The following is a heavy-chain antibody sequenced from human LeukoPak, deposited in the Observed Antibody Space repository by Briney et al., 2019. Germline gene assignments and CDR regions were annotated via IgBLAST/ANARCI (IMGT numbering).Heavy chain of an antibody. J-gene: IGHJ4*02. Sequence: PGGSLRLSCTASGFTFSSYSMNWVRQAPGKGLEWVSYISSSTSTIYYKDSVKGRFTISRDNAKNSLYLQMDSLRAEDTAVYYCAKDRGGFTHYFDFWGQGILVTVSS. D-gene: IGHD3-10*01. CDR2: ISSSTSTI. CDR1: GFTFSSYS. CDR3: AKDRGGFTHYFDF. V-gene: IGHV3-48*01.